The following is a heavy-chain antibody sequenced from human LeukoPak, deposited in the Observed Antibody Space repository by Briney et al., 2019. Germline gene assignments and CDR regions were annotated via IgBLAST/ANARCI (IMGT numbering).Heavy chain of an antibody. CDR3: ARDDGGIAPDY. D-gene: IGHD4-23*01. CDR2: IIPILGIA. J-gene: IGHJ4*02. Sequence: SVKVSCKASGGTFSSYAISWVRQAPGQGLEWKGRIIPILGIANYAQKFQGRVTITADKSTSTAYMELSSLRSEDTAVYYCARDDGGIAPDYWGQGTLVTVSS. V-gene: IGHV1-69*04. CDR1: GGTFSSYA.